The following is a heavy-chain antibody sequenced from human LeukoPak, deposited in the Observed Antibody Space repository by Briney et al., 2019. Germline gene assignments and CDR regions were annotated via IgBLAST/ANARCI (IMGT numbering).Heavy chain of an antibody. D-gene: IGHD6-19*01. CDR1: GFTFSSYG. CDR2: IWYDGSNK. Sequence: GGSLRLSCAASGFTFSSYGMHWVRQAPGKGLEWVAVIWYDGSNKYYADSVKGRFTISRDISKNMLYLQMSNLRAEDTAVYYCARNSGWFPWGQGTLVTVSS. J-gene: IGHJ5*02. CDR3: ARNSGWFP. V-gene: IGHV3-33*01.